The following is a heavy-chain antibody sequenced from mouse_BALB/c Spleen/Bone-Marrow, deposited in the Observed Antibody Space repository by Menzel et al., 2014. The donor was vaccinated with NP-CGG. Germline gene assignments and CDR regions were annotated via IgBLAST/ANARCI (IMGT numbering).Heavy chain of an antibody. Sequence: EVKLVESGPGLVKPSQSLSLTCTVTGYSITSDYAWNWIRQFPGNKLEWMGYISYSGSTSYIPSLKSRISITRDTSKNQFFLQLNSVTTEGTATYYCARDCAMDYWGQGTSVTVSS. CDR3: ARDCAMDY. CDR1: GYSITSDYA. J-gene: IGHJ4*01. V-gene: IGHV3-2*02. CDR2: ISYSGST.